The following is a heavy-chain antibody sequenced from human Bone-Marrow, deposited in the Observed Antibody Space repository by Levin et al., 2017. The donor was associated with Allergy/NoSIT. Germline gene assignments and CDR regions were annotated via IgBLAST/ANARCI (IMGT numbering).Heavy chain of an antibody. CDR2: IYYSGST. Sequence: PSETLSLTCTVSGGSISSSSYYWGWIRQPPGKGLEWIGSIYYSGSTYYNPSLKSRVTISVDTSKNQFSLKLSSVTAADTAVYYCAADYGDFHYWGQGTLVTVSS. V-gene: IGHV4-39*01. CDR3: AADYGDFHY. J-gene: IGHJ4*02. D-gene: IGHD4-17*01. CDR1: GGSISSSSYY.